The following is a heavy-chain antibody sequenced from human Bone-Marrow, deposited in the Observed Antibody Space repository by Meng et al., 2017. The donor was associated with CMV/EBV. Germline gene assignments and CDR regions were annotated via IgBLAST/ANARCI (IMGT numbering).Heavy chain of an antibody. Sequence: ASVKVSCKASGGTFSSYAISWVRQAPGQGLEWMGWINPNSGGTNYAQKFQGRVTMTRDTSISTAYMDLSRLRSDDMAVYYCARGRGFGELLGYWGQGTLVTVSS. CDR2: INPNSGGT. J-gene: IGHJ4*02. V-gene: IGHV1-2*02. CDR3: ARGRGFGELLGY. CDR1: GGTFSSYA. D-gene: IGHD3-10*01.